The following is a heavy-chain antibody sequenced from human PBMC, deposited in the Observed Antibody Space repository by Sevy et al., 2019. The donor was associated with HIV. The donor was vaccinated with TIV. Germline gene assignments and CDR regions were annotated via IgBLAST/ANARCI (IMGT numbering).Heavy chain of an antibody. CDR2: ISYDGSNK. CDR1: GFTFSSYA. J-gene: IGHJ4*02. V-gene: IGHV3-30-3*01. Sequence: GGSLRLSCAASGFTFSSYAMHWVRHAPGKGLEWVAVISYDGSNKYYADSVKGRFTISRDNSKNTLYLQMNSLRAEDTAVYYCAREYPLYRFIPAAAIQAYFDYWGQGTLVTVSS. CDR3: AREYPLYRFIPAAAIQAYFDY. D-gene: IGHD2-2*01.